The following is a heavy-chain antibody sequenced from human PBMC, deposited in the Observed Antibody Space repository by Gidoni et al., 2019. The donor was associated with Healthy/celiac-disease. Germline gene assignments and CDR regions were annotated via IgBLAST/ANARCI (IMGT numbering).Heavy chain of an antibody. CDR2: INHSGST. Sequence: QVQLQQWGAGLLKPSETLSLTCAVYGGSFSGYYWSWIRQPPGKGLEWIGEINHSGSTNYNPSLKSRVTISVATSKNQFSLKLSSVTAADTAVYYCAREGTKGYYYGSGSYYNFDYWGQGTLVTVSS. V-gene: IGHV4-34*01. CDR1: GGSFSGYY. J-gene: IGHJ4*02. D-gene: IGHD3-10*01. CDR3: AREGTKGYYYGSGSYYNFDY.